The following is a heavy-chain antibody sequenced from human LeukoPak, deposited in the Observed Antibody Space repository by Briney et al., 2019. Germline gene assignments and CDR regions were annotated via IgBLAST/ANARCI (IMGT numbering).Heavy chain of an antibody. CDR1: GFTFSSYA. V-gene: IGHV3-23*01. J-gene: IGHJ3*02. Sequence: PGGSLRLSCAAPGFTFSSYAMSWVRQAPGKGLEWVSAISGSGGSTYYADSVKGRFTISRDNSKNTLYLQMNSLRAEDTAVYYCASGTVVVGGEDAFDIWGQGTMVTVSS. D-gene: IGHD3-22*01. CDR2: ISGSGGST. CDR3: ASGTVVVGGEDAFDI.